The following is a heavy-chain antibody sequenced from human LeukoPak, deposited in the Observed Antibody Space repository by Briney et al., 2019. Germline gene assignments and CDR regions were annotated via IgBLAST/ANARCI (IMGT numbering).Heavy chain of an antibody. CDR3: ARGGYYYDSSGYYFSWFDP. Sequence: PSETLSLTCTVSGGSISSGGYYWSWIRQHPGKGLEWIGYIYYSGSTYYNPSLKSRFTIPVDTSKNQLSLQLSSVTAADTAVYYCARGGYYYDSSGYYFSWFDPWGQGTLVTVSS. V-gene: IGHV4-31*03. D-gene: IGHD3-22*01. J-gene: IGHJ5*02. CDR1: GGSISSGGYY. CDR2: IYYSGST.